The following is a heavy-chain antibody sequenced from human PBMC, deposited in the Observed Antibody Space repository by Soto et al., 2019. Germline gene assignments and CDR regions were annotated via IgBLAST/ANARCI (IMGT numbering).Heavy chain of an antibody. J-gene: IGHJ5*02. V-gene: IGHV4-34*01. Sequence: SETLSLTCAVYGGSFSGYYWSWIRQPPGKGLEWIGEINRSGSTNYNPSLKSRVTISVDTSKNQFSLKLSSVTAADTAVYYCARAYRYSYGRNWFDPWGQGTLVTVSS. CDR3: ARAYRYSYGRNWFDP. CDR1: GGSFSGYY. CDR2: INRSGST. D-gene: IGHD5-18*01.